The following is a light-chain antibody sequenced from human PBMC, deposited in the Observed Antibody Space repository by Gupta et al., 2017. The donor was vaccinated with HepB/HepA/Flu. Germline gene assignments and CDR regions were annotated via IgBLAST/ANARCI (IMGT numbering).Light chain of an antibody. CDR3: QQYEFPSGYT. CDR1: QSVSSDY. CDR2: GAS. Sequence: EIVLTQSPGTLSLSPGERATLSCRASQSVSSDYLVWYQQKPGQAPRLLIYGASTRATGIPDRFSGGGSGTDFALTISRLEPEDFAVYYCQQYEFPSGYTVGQGTKLEIK. J-gene: IGKJ2*01. V-gene: IGKV3-20*01.